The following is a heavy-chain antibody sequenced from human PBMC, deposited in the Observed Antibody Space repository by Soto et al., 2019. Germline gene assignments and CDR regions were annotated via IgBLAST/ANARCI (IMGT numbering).Heavy chain of an antibody. CDR3: TRGPPRVQWFDP. J-gene: IGHJ5*02. V-gene: IGHV4-61*01. CDR2: IYFTGST. Sequence: SETLSLTCTVSGGAVSGGTYYWSWIRQPPGKGLEWIGHIYFTGSTNYNPSLKSRVTMSLDTSRNQFSLKLSSVTAADTAVYYCTRGPPRVQWFDPWGLGTLVTVSS. CDR1: GGAVSGGTYY.